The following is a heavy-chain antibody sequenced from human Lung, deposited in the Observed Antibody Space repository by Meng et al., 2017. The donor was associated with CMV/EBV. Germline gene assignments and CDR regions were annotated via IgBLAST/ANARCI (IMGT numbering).Heavy chain of an antibody. CDR1: GFTFSSYT. Sequence: GGSLRLXCAASGFTFSSYTMNWVRQAPGKGLEWVAVISYDGSNKYYADSVKGRFTISRDNSKNTLYLQMNSLRAEDTAVYYCARWGVDTAMADYYYGMDVWGQGXTVTVSS. CDR3: ARWGVDTAMADYYYGMDV. CDR2: ISYDGSNK. J-gene: IGHJ6*02. D-gene: IGHD5-18*01. V-gene: IGHV3-30*04.